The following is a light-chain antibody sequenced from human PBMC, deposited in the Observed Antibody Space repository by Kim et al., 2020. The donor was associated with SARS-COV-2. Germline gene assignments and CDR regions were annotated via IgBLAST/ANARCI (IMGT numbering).Light chain of an antibody. V-gene: IGKV3-15*01. CDR1: QNVVNF. J-gene: IGKJ4*01. CDR3: QQYNNWPPLI. CDR2: GAS. Sequence: SPGETATLSCRASQNVVNFLAWYQQKPGQAPRLLIYGASTRATGIPARFSGCGYGTEFTLTISSLQSEDFAVYYCQQYNNWPPLIFGGGTKVDIK.